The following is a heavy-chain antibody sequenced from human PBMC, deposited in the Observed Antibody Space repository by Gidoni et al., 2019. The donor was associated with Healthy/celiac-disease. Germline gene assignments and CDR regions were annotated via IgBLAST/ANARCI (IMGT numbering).Heavy chain of an antibody. V-gene: IGHV4-59*08. Sequence: QVQLQESGPGLVKPSETLSRTCTVSGGSIRSYYWSWIRQPPGKGLEWIGCIYYSGSTNYNPSLKGRVTISVDTSKNQFSLKLSSVTAADTAVYYCARHKGGYSYGPWDYWGQGTLVTVSS. J-gene: IGHJ4*02. CDR3: ARHKGGYSYGPWDY. CDR2: IYYSGST. D-gene: IGHD5-18*01. CDR1: GGSIRSYY.